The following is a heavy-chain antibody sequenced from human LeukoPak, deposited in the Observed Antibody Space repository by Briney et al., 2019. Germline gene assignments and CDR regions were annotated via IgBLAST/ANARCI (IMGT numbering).Heavy chain of an antibody. Sequence: GASVKVSCKASGGTFSSYAISWVRQAPGQGLEWMGGIIPIFGTANYAQKFQGRVTITTDESTSTAYMELSSLRSEDTAVYYCASGPSYSSSWYGPLDVRGKGTTVTVSS. CDR3: ASGPSYSSSWYGPLDV. J-gene: IGHJ6*04. CDR2: IIPIFGTA. D-gene: IGHD6-13*01. CDR1: GGTFSSYA. V-gene: IGHV1-69*05.